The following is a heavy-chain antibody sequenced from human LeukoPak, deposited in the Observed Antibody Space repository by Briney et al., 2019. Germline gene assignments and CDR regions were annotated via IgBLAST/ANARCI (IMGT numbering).Heavy chain of an antibody. CDR1: GYTFTSDF. V-gene: IGHV1-46*01. CDR3: ARELGGSHFDY. D-gene: IGHD2-15*01. Sequence: GSSVKVSCKASGYTFTSDFIHWVRQAPGQGLEWMGAINPSGDNTWYVQKFQGRVTMTRDTSSYTVYLELISLRSEDTAVYYCARELGGSHFDYWGQGALVTVSS. CDR2: INPSGDNT. J-gene: IGHJ4*02.